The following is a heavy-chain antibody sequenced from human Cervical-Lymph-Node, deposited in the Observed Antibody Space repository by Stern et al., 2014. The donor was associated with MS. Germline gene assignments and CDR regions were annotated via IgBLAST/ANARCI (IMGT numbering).Heavy chain of an antibody. CDR3: ARDSGLYGYCSSIRCSDAFDI. D-gene: IGHD2-2*01. CDR2: IWNDGSNK. J-gene: IGHJ3*02. V-gene: IGHV3-33*01. Sequence: VQLVESGGGEVQPGRSLRLSCAASGFTFSNYGMHWVRQAPGKGLEWVAVIWNDGSNKYYADSVKGRFTISRDNSKNTVYLQMNSLRAEDTAVYHCARDSGLYGYCSSIRCSDAFDIWGPGTMVTVSS. CDR1: GFTFSNYG.